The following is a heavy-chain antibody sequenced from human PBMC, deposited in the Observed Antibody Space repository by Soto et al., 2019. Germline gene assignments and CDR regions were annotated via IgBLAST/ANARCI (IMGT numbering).Heavy chain of an antibody. D-gene: IGHD3-10*01. J-gene: IGHJ6*02. CDR2: IIPIFGTA. CDR3: ARGPGDYYYGSGRSYYYYGMDV. V-gene: IGHV1-69*13. CDR1: GGTFSSYA. Sequence: ASVKVSCQASGGTFSSYAISWVRQAPGQGLEWMGGIIPIFGTANYAQKFQGRVTITADESTSTAYMELSSLRSEDTAVYYCARGPGDYYYGSGRSYYYYGMDVWGQGTTVTVSS.